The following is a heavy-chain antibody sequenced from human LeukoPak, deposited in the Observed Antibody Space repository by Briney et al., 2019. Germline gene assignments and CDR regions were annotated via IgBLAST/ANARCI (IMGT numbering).Heavy chain of an antibody. CDR2: IYYSGST. CDR3: AGGPLSSSSYGMDV. CDR1: GGSIRSYY. J-gene: IGHJ6*02. Sequence: SETLSLTCTVSGGSIRSYYWSWIRQPPGKGLEWIGHIYYSGSTNYNPSLKSRVTISVDTSKNQFSLKLSSVTAADTAVYYCAGGPLSSSSYGMDVWGQGTTVTVSS. V-gene: IGHV4-59*01. D-gene: IGHD6-13*01.